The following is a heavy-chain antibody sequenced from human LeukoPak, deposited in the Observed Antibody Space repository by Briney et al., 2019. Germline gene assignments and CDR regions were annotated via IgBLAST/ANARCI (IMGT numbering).Heavy chain of an antibody. Sequence: SETLSLTCTVSGGSIRSSYYYWGWIRQPPGKGLEWIGSIYYSGSTYYNPSLKSRVTISVDTSKNQFSLKLSSVTAADTAVYYCARRMITFGGVIVWGQGTLVTVSS. CDR3: ARRMITFGGVIV. J-gene: IGHJ4*02. CDR1: GGSIRSSYYY. D-gene: IGHD3-16*02. V-gene: IGHV4-39*01. CDR2: IYYSGST.